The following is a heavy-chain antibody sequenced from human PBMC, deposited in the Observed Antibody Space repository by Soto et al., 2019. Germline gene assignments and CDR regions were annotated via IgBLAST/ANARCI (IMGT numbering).Heavy chain of an antibody. D-gene: IGHD2-2*01. CDR2: INPNSGGT. J-gene: IGHJ4*02. CDR1: GYTFTGYY. V-gene: IGHV1-2*04. Sequence: ASVKVSCKASGYTFTGYYMHWVRQAPGQGLEWLGWINPNSGGTNYAQKFQGWVTMTRDTSISTAYMELSRLRSDDTAVYYCARGQSPDIVVVPAAISLFDDWGQGTRVTVSS. CDR3: ARGQSPDIVVVPAAISLFDD.